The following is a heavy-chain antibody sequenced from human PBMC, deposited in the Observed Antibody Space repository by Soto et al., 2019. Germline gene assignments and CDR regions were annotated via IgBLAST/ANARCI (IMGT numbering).Heavy chain of an antibody. CDR3: AREIVVVITDYYYGMDV. D-gene: IGHD3-22*01. V-gene: IGHV3-48*02. J-gene: IGHJ6*02. Sequence: PGGSLRLSCAASGFTFSSYSMNWVRQAPGKGLEWVSYISSSSSTIYYADSVKGRFTISRDNAKNSLYLQMNSLRDEDTAVYYCAREIVVVITDYYYGMDVWGQGTTVTVSS. CDR1: GFTFSSYS. CDR2: ISSSSSTI.